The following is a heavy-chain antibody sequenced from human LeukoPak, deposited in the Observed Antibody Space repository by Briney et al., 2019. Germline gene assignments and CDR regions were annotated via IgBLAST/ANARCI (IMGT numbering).Heavy chain of an antibody. CDR1: GYTFTGYY. V-gene: IGHV1-2*02. J-gene: IGHJ4*02. CDR2: SNPNSGGT. D-gene: IGHD2/OR15-2a*01. Sequence: ASVKVSCKASGYTFTGYYMHWVRQAPGQGLEWMGWSNPNSGGTNYAQKFQGRVTMTRYTSSSTAYMELSRLRSDDTAVYYCGRAGDTTYRIRTTRHALGGYTPVPTYLGSWGQGTLLTVSS. CDR3: GRAGDTTYRIRTTRHALGGYTPVPTYLGS.